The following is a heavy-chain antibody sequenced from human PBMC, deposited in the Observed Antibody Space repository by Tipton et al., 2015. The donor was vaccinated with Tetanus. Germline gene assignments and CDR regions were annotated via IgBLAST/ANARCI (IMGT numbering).Heavy chain of an antibody. V-gene: IGHV4-59*11. CDR1: GDSINSHY. Sequence: TLSLTCTVSGDSINSHYWNWIRQPPGKGLEWIGYFSYSGSSNYNPSLKSRVTISVDTSKNQFSLRLNSVTAADTAVYYCVRAGETPLWGAFNSWGQGALVTVSS. D-gene: IGHD3-16*01. CDR2: FSYSGSS. CDR3: VRAGETPLWGAFNS. J-gene: IGHJ4*02.